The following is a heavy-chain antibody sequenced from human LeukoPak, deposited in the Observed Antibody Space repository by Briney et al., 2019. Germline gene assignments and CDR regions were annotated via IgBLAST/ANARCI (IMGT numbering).Heavy chain of an antibody. Sequence: PSETLSLTCTASGDSISSSDYYWGWIRQPPGKGLEWIGSIYYSGSTYYNPSLKSRVNISVDTSNNNQFSLKLSSVTAADTAVYYCARRASLCCRFDSWGQGTLVTVSS. CDR1: GDSISSSDYY. V-gene: IGHV4-39*01. CDR2: IYYSGST. J-gene: IGHJ4*02. CDR3: ARRASLCCRFDS. D-gene: IGHD2-15*01.